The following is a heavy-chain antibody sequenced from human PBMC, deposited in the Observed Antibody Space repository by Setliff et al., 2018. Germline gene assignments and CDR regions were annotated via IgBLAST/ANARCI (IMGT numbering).Heavy chain of an antibody. V-gene: IGHV4-34*01. Sequence: SETLSLTCAVYGGSFSGYYWSWIRQPPGKGLEWIGSIYYSGSTYYNPSLKSRVTISVDTSKNQFSLKLSSVTAADTAVYYCARDRITIFGVVIPFDYWGQGTLVTVSS. D-gene: IGHD3-3*01. CDR3: ARDRITIFGVVIPFDY. J-gene: IGHJ4*02. CDR1: GGSFSGYY. CDR2: IYYSGST.